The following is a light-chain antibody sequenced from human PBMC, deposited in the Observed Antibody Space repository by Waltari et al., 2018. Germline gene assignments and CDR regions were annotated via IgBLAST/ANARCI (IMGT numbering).Light chain of an antibody. Sequence: QSVLTQPPSTSGTPGQTVIISCSGSSSNLGRNIVHWYHQLPGSAPKLLIYSNSQRPSGVPDRFSGSKSDTSASLAISGLESDDEADYYCAAWDDSLNGWVFGGGTKLTVL. CDR1: SSNLGRNI. CDR2: SNS. CDR3: AAWDDSLNGWV. J-gene: IGLJ3*02. V-gene: IGLV1-44*01.